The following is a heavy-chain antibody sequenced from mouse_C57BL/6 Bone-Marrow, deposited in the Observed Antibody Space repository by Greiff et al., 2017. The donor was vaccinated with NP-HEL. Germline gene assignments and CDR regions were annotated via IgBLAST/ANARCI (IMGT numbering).Heavy chain of an antibody. CDR3: AREGGYYRNYDY. CDR1: GYTFTSYW. CDR2: IDPSDSYT. J-gene: IGHJ2*01. Sequence: VQLQQPGAELVMPGASVKLSCKASGYTFTSYWMHWVKQRPGQGLEWIGEIDPSDSYTNYNQKFKGKSTLTVDKSSSTAYMQLSSLTSEDSAVYYCAREGGYYRNYDYWGQGTTLTVSS. V-gene: IGHV1-69*01. D-gene: IGHD2-1*01.